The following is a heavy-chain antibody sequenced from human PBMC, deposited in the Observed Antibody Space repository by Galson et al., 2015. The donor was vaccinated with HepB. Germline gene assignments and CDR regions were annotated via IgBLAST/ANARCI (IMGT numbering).Heavy chain of an antibody. CDR3: ARDPDMGGDAFDI. CDR2: IIPILGIA. V-gene: IGHV1-69*04. CDR1: GGTFSSYT. J-gene: IGHJ3*02. D-gene: IGHD1-26*01. Sequence: SVKVSCKASGGTFSSYTISWVRQAPGQGLEWMGRIIPILGIANYAQKFQGRVTITADKSTSTAYMELSSLRSEDTAVYYCARDPDMGGDAFDIWGQGTMVTVSS.